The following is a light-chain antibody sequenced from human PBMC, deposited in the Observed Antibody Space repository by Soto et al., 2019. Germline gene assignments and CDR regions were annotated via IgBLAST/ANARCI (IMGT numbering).Light chain of an antibody. CDR1: QSISNY. CDR2: GAS. CDR3: QQYSKWWT. V-gene: IGKV3-15*01. J-gene: IGKJ1*01. Sequence: EIVMTQSPATLSVSPGERATLSCRASQSISNYLAWYQHQPGQAPRLLIYGASIRAAGIPASFSGSGSGTEFTLTISSLQSEDFAVYYCQQYSKWWTFGQGTKVEIK.